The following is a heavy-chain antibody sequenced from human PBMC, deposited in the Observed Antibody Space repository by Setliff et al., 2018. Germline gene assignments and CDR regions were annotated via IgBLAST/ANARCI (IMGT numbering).Heavy chain of an antibody. CDR2: INPSGGYT. Sequence: ASVKVSCKASGYTFTNNYIHWVRQAPGQGLEWLGLINPSGGYTNYAQKFQDRITLTRDTPTNTLYMELGSLRSEDTAVYFCARAHCIGGYCYYGYFQYWGQGTLGTVPQ. CDR3: ARAHCIGGYCYYGYFQY. CDR1: GYTFTNNY. V-gene: IGHV1-46*01. D-gene: IGHD2-21*02. J-gene: IGHJ1*01.